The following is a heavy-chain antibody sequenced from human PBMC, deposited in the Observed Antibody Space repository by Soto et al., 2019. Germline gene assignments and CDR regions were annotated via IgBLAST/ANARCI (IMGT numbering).Heavy chain of an antibody. D-gene: IGHD3-3*01. Sequence: QVELVQSGAEVKKPGASVKVSCKAAGYTFTSYYMHWVRQAPGQGLEWMGFINPSGGIPTYAQKIQARVTMTSDTSTSTVYMELRTLKSEDTAVYYCARRSIFTWSDAFDIWGQGTMVTVS. V-gene: IGHV1-46*01. J-gene: IGHJ3*02. CDR1: GYTFTSYY. CDR3: ARRSIFTWSDAFDI. CDR2: INPSGGIP.